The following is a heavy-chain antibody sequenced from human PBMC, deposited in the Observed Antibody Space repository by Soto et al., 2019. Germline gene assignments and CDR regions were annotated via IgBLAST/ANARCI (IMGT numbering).Heavy chain of an antibody. J-gene: IGHJ5*02. CDR2: IIPMFGTP. D-gene: IGHD3-16*01. CDR3: ARMATFGSLNWFDP. CDR1: GVTFNRQD. Sequence: GASVKVSCKASGVTFNRQDMRWVRQAPGQGLEWMGGIIPMFGTPHYAEKFQDRVTITADESTGTAYLELSSLTSEDTAISYCARMATFGSLNWFDPWGQGTLVTVSS. V-gene: IGHV1-69*13.